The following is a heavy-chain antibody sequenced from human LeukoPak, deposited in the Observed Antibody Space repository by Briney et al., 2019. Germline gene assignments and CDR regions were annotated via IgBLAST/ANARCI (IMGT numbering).Heavy chain of an antibody. CDR2: IYSGGST. CDR3: ASPGLDYYDSSGYYDY. J-gene: IGHJ4*02. Sequence: GGSLRLSCAASGFTVSSNYMSWVRQAPGKGLEWVSVIYSGGSTYYADSVKGRFTISRDNSKNTLYLQMNSLRAEDTAVYYCASPGLDYYDSSGYYDYWGQGTLVTVSS. V-gene: IGHV3-53*01. D-gene: IGHD3-22*01. CDR1: GFTVSSNY.